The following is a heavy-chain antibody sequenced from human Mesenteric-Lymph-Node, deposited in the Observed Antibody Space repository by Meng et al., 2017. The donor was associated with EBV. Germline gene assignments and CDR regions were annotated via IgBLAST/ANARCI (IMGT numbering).Heavy chain of an antibody. V-gene: IGHV4-30-4*01. CDR3: ARGGYCSSISCYVDY. CDR2: IYYSGST. J-gene: IGHJ4*02. D-gene: IGHD2-2*01. CDR1: GDSISSGDNY. Sequence: VQLQSSSPGPVKPSQTLSLTCAVSGDSISSGDNYWGWIRQPPGKGLEWIGYIYYSGSTYYNPSLKSRVSISVVTSKNQFSLKLSSVTAADTAVYYCARGGYCSSISCYVDYWGQGTLVTVSS.